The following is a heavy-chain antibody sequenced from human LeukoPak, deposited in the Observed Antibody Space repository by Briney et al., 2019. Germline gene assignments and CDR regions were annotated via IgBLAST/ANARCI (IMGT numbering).Heavy chain of an antibody. V-gene: IGHV3-9*01. CDR1: GFTFDDYA. CDR2: ISWNSGSI. CDR3: AKGGSEYQLLSAFDY. Sequence: GGSLRLSCAASGFTFDDYAMHWVQQAPGKGLEWVSGISWNSGSIGYADSVKGRFTISRDNAKNSLYLQMNSLRAEDTALYYCAKGGSEYQLLSAFDYWGQGTLVTVSS. D-gene: IGHD2-2*01. J-gene: IGHJ4*02.